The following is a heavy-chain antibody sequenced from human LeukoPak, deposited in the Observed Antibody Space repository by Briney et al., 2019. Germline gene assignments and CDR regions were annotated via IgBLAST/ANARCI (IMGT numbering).Heavy chain of an antibody. CDR2: IYPGDSDN. Sequence: GESLKISCKGSGYRFNSYWIGWVRQMPGKGLEWMGIIYPGDSDNRYSPSFQGQVTISADKSISTAYLQWSSLKASDTAMYYCARRLTMVRGVSAFDIWGQGTMVTVSS. J-gene: IGHJ3*02. V-gene: IGHV5-51*01. D-gene: IGHD3-10*01. CDR3: ARRLTMVRGVSAFDI. CDR1: GYRFNSYW.